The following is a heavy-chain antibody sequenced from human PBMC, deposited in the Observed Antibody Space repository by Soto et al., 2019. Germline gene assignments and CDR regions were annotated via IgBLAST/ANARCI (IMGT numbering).Heavy chain of an antibody. CDR3: ARVACTGGRCYYDY. V-gene: IGHV1-8*01. D-gene: IGHD2-8*02. Sequence: QVQLVQSGAEVKKPGASVKVSCKASGYTFTSYDFNWVRQATGQGLEWLGWMNPNSGTTGYAQRFQGRVTMTRNTAINTAYMEVSSLRSEDTAMYYCARVACTGGRCYYDYWGQGTLVTGSS. CDR2: MNPNSGTT. J-gene: IGHJ4*02. CDR1: GYTFTSYD.